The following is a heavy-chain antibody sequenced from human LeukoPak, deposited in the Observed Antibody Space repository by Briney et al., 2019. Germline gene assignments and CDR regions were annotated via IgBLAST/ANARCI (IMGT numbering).Heavy chain of an antibody. D-gene: IGHD3-22*01. V-gene: IGHV3-48*01. CDR3: ARAQYYSDSTGYYYLHY. CDR2: ISSSSSTI. Sequence: GGSLRLSCVGSGFTFSSYHMNWVRQAPGKGLEWVSDISSSSSTIYYADSVKGRFTISRDNAKNSLYLQTNSLRAEDTAVYYCARAQYYSDSTGYYYLHYWGQGTLVTVSS. CDR1: GFTFSSYH. J-gene: IGHJ4*02.